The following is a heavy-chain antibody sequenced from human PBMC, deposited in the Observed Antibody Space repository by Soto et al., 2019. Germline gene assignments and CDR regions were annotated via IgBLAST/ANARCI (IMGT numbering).Heavy chain of an antibody. CDR3: AKLTYSDLWSGSHDS. Sequence: GGSLRLSCAASGFTFSRRAMSWVRKAPGKGLDWVSIISASGDNTYYADSVKGRFTISRDNSKNTLYLQVNSLRAEDTAVYYCAKLTYSDLWSGSHDSWGQGTLVTVSS. D-gene: IGHD3-3*01. V-gene: IGHV3-23*01. CDR2: ISASGDNT. CDR1: GFTFSRRA. J-gene: IGHJ4*02.